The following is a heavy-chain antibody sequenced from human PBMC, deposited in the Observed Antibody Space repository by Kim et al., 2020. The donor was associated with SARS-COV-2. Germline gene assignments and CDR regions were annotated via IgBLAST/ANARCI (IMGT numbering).Heavy chain of an antibody. D-gene: IGHD4-17*01. J-gene: IGHJ3*02. V-gene: IGHV4-4*02. CDR3: AKKNLGTTVNHGDAFDI. Sequence: SETLSLTCAVSGGSISSSNWWSWVRQPPGKGLEWIGEIYHSGSTNYNPSLKSRVTISVDKSKNQFSLKLSSLTAADTAVYYCAKKNLGTTVNHGDAFDIWGQGKMVTVSS. CDR1: GGSISSSNW. CDR2: IYHSGST.